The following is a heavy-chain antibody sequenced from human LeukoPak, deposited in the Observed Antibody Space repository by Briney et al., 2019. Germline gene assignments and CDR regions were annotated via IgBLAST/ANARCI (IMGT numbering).Heavy chain of an antibody. CDR1: GITFSYYW. V-gene: IGHV3-74*01. J-gene: IGHJ4*02. CDR3: AREGGYDPFEH. Sequence: GGSLRLSCAASGITFSYYWMHCVRPAPGKGLVCVSRIDADGSSATYADSVKGRFTISRDNAKNTLYLQMNSLRAEDTAVYYCAREGGYDPFEHWGQGTLVTVSS. D-gene: IGHD5-12*01. CDR2: IDADGSSA.